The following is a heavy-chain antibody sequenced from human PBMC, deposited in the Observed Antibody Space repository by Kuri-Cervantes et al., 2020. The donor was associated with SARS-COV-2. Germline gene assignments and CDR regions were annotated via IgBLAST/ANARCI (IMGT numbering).Heavy chain of an antibody. CDR3: ARGPLRTYYFDY. CDR1: GGTFSSYA. CDR2: INPNSGGT. D-gene: IGHD5-12*01. J-gene: IGHJ4*02. V-gene: IGHV1-2*02. Sequence: ASVKVSCKASGGTFSSYAISWVRQAPGQGLEWMGWINPNSGGTNYAQKFQGRVTMTRDTSISTAYMELSRLRSDDTAVYYCARGPLRTYYFDYWGQGTLVTGSS.